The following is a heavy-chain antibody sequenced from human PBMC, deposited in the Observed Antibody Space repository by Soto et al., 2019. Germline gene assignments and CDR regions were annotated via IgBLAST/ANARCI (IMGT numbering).Heavy chain of an antibody. CDR2: IVVGSGNT. V-gene: IGHV1-58*01. CDR1: GFTFTSSA. D-gene: IGHD6-6*01. CDR3: AADTGSSSSHYYYGMDV. J-gene: IGHJ6*02. Sequence: ASVKVSCKASGFTFTSSAVQWVRKARGQRLEWIGWIVVGSGNTNYAQKFQERVTITRDMSASTAYMELSSLRSEDTAVYYCAADTGSSSSHYYYGMDVWGQGTTVTVSS.